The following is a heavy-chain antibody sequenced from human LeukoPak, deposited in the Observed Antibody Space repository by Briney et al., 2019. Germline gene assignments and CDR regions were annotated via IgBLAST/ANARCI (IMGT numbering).Heavy chain of an antibody. J-gene: IGHJ4*02. CDR3: ARGYDSSGYYYNFDY. D-gene: IGHD3-22*01. CDR1: GGTFSSYA. CDR2: IIPIFGTA. V-gene: IGHV1-69*05. Sequence: ASVKVSCKATGGTFSSYAISWVRQAPGQGLEWMGGIIPIFGTANYAQKFQGRVTITTDESTSTAYMELSSLRSEDTAVHYCARGYDSSGYYYNFDYWGQGTLVTVPS.